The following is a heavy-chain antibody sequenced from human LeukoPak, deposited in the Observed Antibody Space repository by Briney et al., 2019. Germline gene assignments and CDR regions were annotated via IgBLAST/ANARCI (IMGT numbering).Heavy chain of an antibody. Sequence: GGSLRLSCAASGFTFSSYAMHWVRQAPGKGLEWVAVISYDGSNKYYADSVKGRFTISRDNAKNTLYLQMNSLRAEDTAVYYCAKVSAAGGYYFDYWGQGTLVTVSS. D-gene: IGHD6-13*01. J-gene: IGHJ4*02. CDR3: AKVSAAGGYYFDY. CDR2: ISYDGSNK. CDR1: GFTFSSYA. V-gene: IGHV3-30*04.